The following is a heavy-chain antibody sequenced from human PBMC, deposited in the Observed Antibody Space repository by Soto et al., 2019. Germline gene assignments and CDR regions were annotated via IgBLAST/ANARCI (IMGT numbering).Heavy chain of an antibody. CDR1: GFSFSSFA. J-gene: IGHJ6*02. D-gene: IGHD3-22*01. CDR2: ISYDGSNK. CDR3: ARDGRITMIVVVITTSYGMDV. V-gene: IGHV3-30-3*01. Sequence: SGGSLRLSCSASGFSFSSFAMHWDRQAPGKGLEYVAVISYDGSNKYYADSVKGRFTISRDNSKNTLYLQMNSLRAEDTAVYYCARDGRITMIVVVITTSYGMDVWAQGTTVTVSS.